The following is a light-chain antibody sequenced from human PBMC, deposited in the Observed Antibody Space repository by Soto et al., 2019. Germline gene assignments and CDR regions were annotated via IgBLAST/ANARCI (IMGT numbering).Light chain of an antibody. CDR3: QHYKTYSRT. J-gene: IGKJ1*01. Sequence: DIQMTQSRSTLSASVGDRVTITCRASQNIDTWLAWYQQKPGKPPTLLMYNASILESGVPSRFSGSGSETEFTLTISSLQPDDFATYYCQHYKTYSRTFGQGTKVDI. CDR1: QNIDTW. V-gene: IGKV1-5*03. CDR2: NAS.